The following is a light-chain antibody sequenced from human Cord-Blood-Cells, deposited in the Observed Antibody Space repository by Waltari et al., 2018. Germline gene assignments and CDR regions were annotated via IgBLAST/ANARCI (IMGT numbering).Light chain of an antibody. CDR1: QSISSW. Sequence: DIQMTQSPSTLSASVGDRVTITCRASQSISSWLAWYQQKPGKAPKRLSYKASSLESGVPSRFSGSGSGTEFTLTISSLQPDDFATYYCQQYNSYSTFGQGTKVEIK. V-gene: IGKV1-5*03. J-gene: IGKJ1*01. CDR3: QQYNSYST. CDR2: KAS.